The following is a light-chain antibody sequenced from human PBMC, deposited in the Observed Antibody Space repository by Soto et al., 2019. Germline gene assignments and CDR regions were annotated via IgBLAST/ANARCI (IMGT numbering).Light chain of an antibody. CDR1: SSDVGGYNY. CDR3: SSYTSSSFLYV. Sequence: QSVLTQPASVSGSPGQSITISCTGTSSDVGGYNYVSWYQQHQGKPPQLIIYEVSNRPSAVSNRFSGSKSGNTASLTISGLQTEDEADYHCSSYTSSSFLYVFGTGTKVTVL. V-gene: IGLV2-14*01. J-gene: IGLJ1*01. CDR2: EVS.